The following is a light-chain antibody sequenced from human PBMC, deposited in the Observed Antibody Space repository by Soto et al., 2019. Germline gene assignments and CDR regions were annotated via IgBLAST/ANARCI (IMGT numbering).Light chain of an antibody. CDR1: SSDVGDYNY. CDR2: EVS. J-gene: IGLJ1*01. V-gene: IGLV2-8*01. CDR3: CSYAGSNNYV. Sequence: QSALTQPPSASGSPGQSVTISCTGTSSDVGDYNYVSWYQQYPGKVPKLMIYEVSKRPSGVPDRFSGSKSGNTASLTVSGLQAEDEADYYCCSYAGSNNYVFGTGTKLTVL.